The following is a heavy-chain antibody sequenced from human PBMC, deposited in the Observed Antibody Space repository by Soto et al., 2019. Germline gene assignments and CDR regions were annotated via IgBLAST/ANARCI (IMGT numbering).Heavy chain of an antibody. CDR2: ISAYNGNT. V-gene: IGHV1-18*01. Sequence: ASVKVSCKASGYTFTSYGISWVRQAPGQGLEWMGWISAYNGNTNYAQKLQGRVTMTTDTSTSTAYMELRSLRSDDTAVYYCARTAAAGTFIYWFDPWGQGTLVTAPQ. J-gene: IGHJ5*02. CDR1: GYTFTSYG. CDR3: ARTAAAGTFIYWFDP. D-gene: IGHD6-13*01.